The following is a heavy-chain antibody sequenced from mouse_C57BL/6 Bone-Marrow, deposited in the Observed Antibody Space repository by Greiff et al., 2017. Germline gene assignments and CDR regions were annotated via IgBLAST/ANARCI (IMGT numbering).Heavy chain of an antibody. CDR2: IYPGSGNT. V-gene: IGHV1-76*01. CDR3: ARKTDYYGSRYFDV. CDR1: GYTFTDYY. J-gene: IGHJ1*03. Sequence: QVQLQQSGAELVRPGASVKLSCKASGYTFTDYYINWVKQRPGQGLEWIARIYPGSGNTYYNEKFKGKATLTAEKSSSTAYMQLSSLTSEDSAVYFCARKTDYYGSRYFDVWGTGTTVTVSS. D-gene: IGHD1-1*01.